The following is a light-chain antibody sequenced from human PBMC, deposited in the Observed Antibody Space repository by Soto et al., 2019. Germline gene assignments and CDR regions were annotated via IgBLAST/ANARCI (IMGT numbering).Light chain of an antibody. J-gene: IGKJ1*01. CDR1: QSVSSY. CDR3: QQYNGYSRT. V-gene: IGKV3-11*01. CDR2: DAS. Sequence: EIVLTQSPATLSLSPGERATLSCRASQSVSSYLAWYQQKPGQAPRLLIYDASNRATGIPARFSGSGSGTDFTLTISSLEPEDFATFYCQQYNGYSRTFGQGTKVEI.